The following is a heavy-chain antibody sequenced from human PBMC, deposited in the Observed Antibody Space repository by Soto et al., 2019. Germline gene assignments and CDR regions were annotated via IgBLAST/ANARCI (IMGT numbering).Heavy chain of an antibody. CDR1: GFTFSSYA. Sequence: PGGSLRLSCAASGFTFSSYAMSWVRQAPGKGLEWVSAISGSGGSTYYAVFVKGRFTISRDNSKNTLYLQMNSLRAEDTAVYYFAKGEPPLPATATETPDYFDYWGQGTLVTVSS. CDR3: AKGEPPLPATATETPDYFDY. D-gene: IGHD2-15*01. J-gene: IGHJ4*02. V-gene: IGHV3-23*01. CDR2: ISGSGGST.